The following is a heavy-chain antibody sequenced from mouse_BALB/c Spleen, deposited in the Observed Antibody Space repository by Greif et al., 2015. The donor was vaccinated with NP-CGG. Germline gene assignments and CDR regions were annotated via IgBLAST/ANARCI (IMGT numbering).Heavy chain of an antibody. CDR3: AKRDGIYAMDY. V-gene: IGHV2-3*01. Sequence: QVQLQQSGPGLVAPSQSLSITCTVSGFSLTSYGVSWVRQPPGKGLEWLGVIWGAGSTNYHSALISRLSISQDNSKSXVFLKLNSLQTYDTAPYACAKRDGIYAMDYWGQGTSATVSS. CDR2: IWGAGST. D-gene: IGHD2-1*01. J-gene: IGHJ4*01. CDR1: GFSLTSYG.